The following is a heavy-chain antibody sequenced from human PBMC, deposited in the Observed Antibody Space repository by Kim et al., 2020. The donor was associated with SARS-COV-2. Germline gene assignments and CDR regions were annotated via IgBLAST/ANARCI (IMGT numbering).Heavy chain of an antibody. Sequence: YSPSFQGQVTISADKSISTAYLQWSSLKASDTAMYYCARRGLVIPTPFDYWGQGTLVTVSS. V-gene: IGHV5-51*01. D-gene: IGHD3-9*01. CDR3: ARRGLVIPTPFDY. J-gene: IGHJ4*02.